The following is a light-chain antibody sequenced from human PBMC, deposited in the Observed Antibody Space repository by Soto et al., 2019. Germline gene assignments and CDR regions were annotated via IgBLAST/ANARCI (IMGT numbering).Light chain of an antibody. CDR3: SSYTGSSAPYV. Sequence: QSALTQPASVSGSPGQSITISCTGTSSDVGGYNYVSWYQRHPGKAPKLMIYEVSNRPSGVSNRFSGSKSGNTASLTISGLQAEDEADYYCSSYTGSSAPYVFGSGTKVTVL. CDR1: SSDVGGYNY. J-gene: IGLJ1*01. V-gene: IGLV2-14*01. CDR2: EVS.